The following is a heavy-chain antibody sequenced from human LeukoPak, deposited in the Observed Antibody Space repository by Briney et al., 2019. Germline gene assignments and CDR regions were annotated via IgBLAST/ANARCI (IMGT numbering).Heavy chain of an antibody. Sequence: SETLSLTCTVSGGSISSYYWSWIRQPPGKGLEWIGEINHSGSTNYNPSFKSRVTISVDTAKNQFSLKLSSETAADTAVYYCARDLGSFVVPAASWGQGTLVTVSS. D-gene: IGHD2-2*01. J-gene: IGHJ4*02. CDR1: GGSISSYY. V-gene: IGHV4-34*01. CDR3: ARDLGSFVVPAAS. CDR2: INHSGST.